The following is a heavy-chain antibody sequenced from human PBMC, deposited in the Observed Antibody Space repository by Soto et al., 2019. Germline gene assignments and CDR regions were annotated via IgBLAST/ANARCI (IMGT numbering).Heavy chain of an antibody. CDR1: GFTFSSYW. J-gene: IGHJ5*02. V-gene: IGHV3-7*03. CDR2: IKQDGSEK. CDR3: ARQFPTDNYGNRLDP. D-gene: IGHD4-17*01. Sequence: GGSLRLSCAASGFTFSSYWMSWVRQAPGKGLEWVANIKQDGSEKYYVDSVKGRFTISRDNAKNSLYLQMNSLRVEDTAIYSCARQFPTDNYGNRLDPWGQGTLVTVSS.